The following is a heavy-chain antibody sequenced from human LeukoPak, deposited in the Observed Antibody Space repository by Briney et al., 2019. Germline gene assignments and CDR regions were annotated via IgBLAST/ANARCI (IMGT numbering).Heavy chain of an antibody. J-gene: IGHJ4*02. CDR1: GGSISGTNW. Sequence: SETLSLTCGVSGGSISGTNWWSWVRQPPGQGLEWIGEISLAGQTNYNPSLNGRVTMSLDKSSNHFSLHLTSVTAADTATYFCSRESGPFCPFGYWGQGTLVIVSS. CDR2: ISLAGQT. V-gene: IGHV4-4*02. CDR3: SRESGPFCPFGY. D-gene: IGHD1-26*01.